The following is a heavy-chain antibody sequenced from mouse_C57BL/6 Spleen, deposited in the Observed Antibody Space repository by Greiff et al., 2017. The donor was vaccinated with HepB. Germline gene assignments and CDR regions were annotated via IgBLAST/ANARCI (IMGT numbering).Heavy chain of an antibody. V-gene: IGHV1-55*01. CDR3: ARCGLSLYGYWYFDV. Sequence: QVQLQQPGAELVKPGASVKMSCKASGYTFTSYWITWVKQRPGQGLEWIGDIYPGSGSTDYNEKFKSKATLTVDTSSSTAYMQLSSLTSEDSAVYYCARCGLSLYGYWYFDVWGTGTTVTVSS. CDR2: IYPGSGST. D-gene: IGHD1-1*02. CDR1: GYTFTSYW. J-gene: IGHJ1*03.